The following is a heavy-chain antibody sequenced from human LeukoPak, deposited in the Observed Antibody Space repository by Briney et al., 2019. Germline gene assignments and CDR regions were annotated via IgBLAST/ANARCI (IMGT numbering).Heavy chain of an antibody. CDR1: GGSFSGYY. CDR3: ARGGIVVVVALRKGAVRFDP. D-gene: IGHD2-15*01. V-gene: IGHV4-34*01. Sequence: SETLSLTCAVYGGSFSGYYWSWIRQPPGKGLEWIGEINHSGSTNYNPSLKSRVTISVDTSKNQFSLKLSSVTAADTAVYYCARGGIVVVVALRKGAVRFDPWGQGTLVTVSS. CDR2: INHSGST. J-gene: IGHJ5*02.